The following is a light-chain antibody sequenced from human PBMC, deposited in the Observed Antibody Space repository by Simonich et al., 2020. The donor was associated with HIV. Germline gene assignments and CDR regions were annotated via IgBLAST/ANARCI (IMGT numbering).Light chain of an antibody. J-gene: IGLJ1*01. Sequence: SVLTQPPSASGTPGQRVIISCSGSSSSIGSNFVSWYQQLPGTAPKLLIYPNNQRPSGVPDRFSGSKSGTSASLAITGLQAEDEADYYCHSFDSSLSGSNVFGTGTKVTVL. CDR2: PNN. V-gene: IGLV1-47*01. CDR1: SSSIGSNF. CDR3: HSFDSSLSGSNV.